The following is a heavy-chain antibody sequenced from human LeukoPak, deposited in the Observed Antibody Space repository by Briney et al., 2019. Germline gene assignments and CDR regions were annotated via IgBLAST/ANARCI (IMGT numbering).Heavy chain of an antibody. Sequence: ASVKVSCKASGYRFTDSYMHWVRQAPGQGFEWMGWINPSTGDTKYAKMFQGRVTMTRDTSISTAYMELSRLRSDDTAVYYCARDGTSGSDFDYWGQGTLVTVSS. V-gene: IGHV1-2*02. D-gene: IGHD1-26*01. CDR2: INPSTGDT. J-gene: IGHJ4*02. CDR3: ARDGTSGSDFDY. CDR1: GYRFTDSY.